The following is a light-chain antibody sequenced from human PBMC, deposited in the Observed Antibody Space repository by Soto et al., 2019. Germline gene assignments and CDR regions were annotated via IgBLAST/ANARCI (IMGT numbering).Light chain of an antibody. Sequence: DIQMTKSPSTLSGSVGDRVSITCRASHTISSWLAWYQQKPGKAPKLLIYKASTLKSGVPSRFSGSGSGTEFTLTISSLQPEDFATYYCQHFKSFPITFGQGTRLEIK. CDR3: QHFKSFPIT. CDR2: KAS. CDR1: HTISSW. J-gene: IGKJ5*01. V-gene: IGKV1-5*03.